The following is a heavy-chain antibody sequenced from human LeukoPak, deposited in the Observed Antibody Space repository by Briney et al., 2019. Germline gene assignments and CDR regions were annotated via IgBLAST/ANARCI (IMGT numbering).Heavy chain of an antibody. CDR1: GYTFTSYG. Sequence: ASVKVSCKASGYTFTSYGISWVRRAPGQGLEWMGWISAYNGNTNYAQKLQGRVTMTTDTSTSTAYMELRSLRSDDTAVYYCARAGYYGSGSYYTVPYNWFGPWGQGTLVTVSS. V-gene: IGHV1-18*01. J-gene: IGHJ5*02. D-gene: IGHD3-10*01. CDR2: ISAYNGNT. CDR3: ARAGYYGSGSYYTVPYNWFGP.